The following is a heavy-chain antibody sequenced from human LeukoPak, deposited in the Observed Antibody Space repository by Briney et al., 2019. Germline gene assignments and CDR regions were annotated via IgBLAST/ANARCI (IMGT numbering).Heavy chain of an antibody. V-gene: IGHV3-7*01. CDR2: IRHDGSVV. CDR1: GFTFSRNW. CDR3: ARDISPYTSTLYFDAFDM. J-gene: IGHJ3*02. Sequence: GGSLRLSCAASGFTFSRNWMTWVRQAPGKGLEWVANIRHDGSVVHYVDFVEGRFTISRDNAKNSLYLQMNSLSAEDSAVYYCARDISPYTSTLYFDAFDMWGQGTMVTVSS. D-gene: IGHD3-16*01.